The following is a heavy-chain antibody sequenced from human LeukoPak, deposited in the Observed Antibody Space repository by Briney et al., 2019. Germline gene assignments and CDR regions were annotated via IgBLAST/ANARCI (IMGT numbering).Heavy chain of an antibody. V-gene: IGHV4-59*01. D-gene: IGHD3-22*01. J-gene: IGHJ4*01. Sequence: SETLSLTCTVSGGSISSYYWSWIRQPPGKGLEWIGYVYYSGSTNYNPSLKSRVTISVDTSKNQFSLKLSSVTTADTAVYYCASTYYYDTSAFLPFGYWGHGTLVTVSS. CDR1: GGSISSYY. CDR3: ASTYYYDTSAFLPFGY. CDR2: VYYSGST.